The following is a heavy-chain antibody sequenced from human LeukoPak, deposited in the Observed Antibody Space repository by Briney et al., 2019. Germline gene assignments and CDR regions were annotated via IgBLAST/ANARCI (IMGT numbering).Heavy chain of an antibody. V-gene: IGHV3-48*02. CDR1: GFTFSSYS. Sequence: GGSLRLSCAASGFTFSSYSMNWVRQAPGKGLEWVSYISSSSTIYYADSVKGRFTISRDNAKNSLYLQMNSLRDEDTAVYYCARDSLRWPRGALSYWGQGTLVTVSS. CDR2: ISSSSTI. D-gene: IGHD4-23*01. CDR3: ARDSLRWPRGALSY. J-gene: IGHJ4*02.